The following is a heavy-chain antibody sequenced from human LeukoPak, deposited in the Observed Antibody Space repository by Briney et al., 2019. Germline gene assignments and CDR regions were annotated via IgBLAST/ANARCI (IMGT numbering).Heavy chain of an antibody. CDR3: ARDLAGVVGVTAWFDP. CDR2: ISASNGNT. V-gene: IGHV1-18*01. J-gene: IGHJ5*02. Sequence: ASVKVSCKASGGTFTSYAISWVRQAPGQGLEWMGWISASNGNTNYAQKLHGRVTMTTDTSTNTVYMELRSLRFDDTAVYYCARDLAGVVGVTAWFDPWAREPWSPSPQ. CDR1: GGTFTSYA. D-gene: IGHD1-26*01.